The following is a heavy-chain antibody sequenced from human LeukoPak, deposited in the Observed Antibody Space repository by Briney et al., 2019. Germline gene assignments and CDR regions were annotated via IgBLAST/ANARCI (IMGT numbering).Heavy chain of an antibody. Sequence: SETLSLTCAVYGGSFSGYYWSWIRQPPGKGLEWIGEINHSGSTNYNPSLKSRVTISVDTSKNQFSLKLSSVTAADTAVYYCARWVGYCSGGSCGHDYWGQGTLVTVSS. CDR2: INHSGST. D-gene: IGHD2-15*01. CDR3: ARWVGYCSGGSCGHDY. J-gene: IGHJ4*02. CDR1: GGSFSGYY. V-gene: IGHV4-34*01.